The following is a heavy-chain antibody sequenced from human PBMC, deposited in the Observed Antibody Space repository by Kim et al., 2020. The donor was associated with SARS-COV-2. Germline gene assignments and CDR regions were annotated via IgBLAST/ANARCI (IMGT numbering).Heavy chain of an antibody. J-gene: IGHJ5*02. CDR2: ISTSSTYM. D-gene: IGHD5-18*01. V-gene: IGHV3-21*06. CDR3: ARGVDTAMVSGGYNWFDP. CDR1: GFTLGSYS. Sequence: GGSLRLSCAASGFTLGSYSMHWVRQAPGKGLEWVSSISTSSTYMYYADSMEGRFTISRDNAENSLYLQMNNLRAEDTAVYYCARGVDTAMVSGGYNWFDPWGQGTLVIVSS.